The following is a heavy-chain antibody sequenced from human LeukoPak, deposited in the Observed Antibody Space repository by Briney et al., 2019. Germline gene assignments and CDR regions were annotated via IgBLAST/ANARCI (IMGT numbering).Heavy chain of an antibody. D-gene: IGHD3-22*01. CDR2: ISWNSGSI. V-gene: IGHV3-9*01. J-gene: IGHJ6*02. Sequence: GGSLRLSCAASGFTFDDYAMHWVRQAPGKGLEWVSGISWNSGSIGYADSVKGRFTVSRDNSKNTLYLQMNSLRAEDTAVYYCARASTHYDSSGYYYYYYGMDVWGQGTTVTVSS. CDR1: GFTFDDYA. CDR3: ARASTHYDSSGYYYYYYGMDV.